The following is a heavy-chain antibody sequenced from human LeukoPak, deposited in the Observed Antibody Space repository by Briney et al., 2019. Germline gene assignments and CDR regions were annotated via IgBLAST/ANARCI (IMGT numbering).Heavy chain of an antibody. CDR2: ISGSGGTT. Sequence: PGGSLRLSCAASGFTFSTYAMSWVRQAPGKGLEWVSAISGSGGTTYNADSVKGRFTSSRDNSKSTLYLQMNSLRAEDTALYYCAKSRSAYPRVDGFDMWGQGTMVTVSS. V-gene: IGHV3-23*01. CDR3: AKSRSAYPRVDGFDM. CDR1: GFTFSTYA. D-gene: IGHD3-3*01. J-gene: IGHJ3*02.